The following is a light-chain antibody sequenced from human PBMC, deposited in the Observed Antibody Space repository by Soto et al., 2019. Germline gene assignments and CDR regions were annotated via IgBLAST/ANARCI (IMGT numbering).Light chain of an antibody. J-gene: IGLJ1*01. CDR1: SSDVGIYNY. CDR2: QVT. CDR3: SSYTGSTNYV. Sequence: QSALTQPASVSGSPGQSITISCTGTSSDVGIYNYVSWYQQHPGKAPKLMIYQVTNRPSGVSNRFSGSKSGNTASLTISGLQAEDEADYYCSSYTGSTNYVFGNGTKVT. V-gene: IGLV2-14*01.